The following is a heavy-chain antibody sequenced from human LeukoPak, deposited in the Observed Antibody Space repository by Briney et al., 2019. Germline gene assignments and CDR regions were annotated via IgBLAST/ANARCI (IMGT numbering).Heavy chain of an antibody. Sequence: VQVSCKASGGTFSSYAISWVRPAPGQGLEWMGGIIPIFGTANYAQKFQGRVTITTDESTSTAYMELSSLRSEDTAVYYCARDRGRAYPDYYYYYMDVWGKGTTVTVSS. CDR2: IIPIFGTA. J-gene: IGHJ6*03. CDR3: ARDRGRAYPDYYYYYMDV. V-gene: IGHV1-69*05. D-gene: IGHD3-10*01. CDR1: GGTFSSYA.